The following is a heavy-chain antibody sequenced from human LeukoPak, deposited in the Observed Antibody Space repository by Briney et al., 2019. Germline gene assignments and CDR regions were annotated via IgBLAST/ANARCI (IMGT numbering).Heavy chain of an antibody. V-gene: IGHV3-23*01. J-gene: IGHJ4*02. CDR1: GFTFSSYA. CDR2: ISGSGGST. CDR3: ARGGGAAAAPGY. Sequence: GGSLRLSCAASGFTFSSYAMSWVRQAPGKRLEWVSAISGSGGSTYYADSVKGRFTISRDNSKNTLYLQMNSLRAEDTAVYYCARGGGAAAAPGYWGQGTLVTVSS. D-gene: IGHD6-13*01.